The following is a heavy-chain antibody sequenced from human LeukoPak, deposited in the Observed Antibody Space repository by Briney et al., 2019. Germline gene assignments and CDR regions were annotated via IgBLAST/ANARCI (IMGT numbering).Heavy chain of an antibody. V-gene: IGHV4-59*11. CDR3: ARVLLWFGELWFDP. D-gene: IGHD3-10*01. CDR2: IYYSGST. Sequence: SETLSLTCTVSGGSISSHYWSWIRQPPGKGLEWIGYIYYSGSTNYNPSLKSRVTISVDTSKNQFSLKLSSVTAADTAVYYCARVLLWFGELWFDPWGQGTLVTVS. CDR1: GGSISSHY. J-gene: IGHJ5*02.